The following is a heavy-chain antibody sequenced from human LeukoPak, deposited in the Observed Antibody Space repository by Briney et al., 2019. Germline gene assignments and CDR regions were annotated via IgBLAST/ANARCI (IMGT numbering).Heavy chain of an antibody. J-gene: IGHJ6*03. V-gene: IGHV4-59*01. D-gene: IGHD3-3*01. CDR1: GGSISYYY. CDR3: ARGGYYTLEYYYYMDV. CDR2: IYYSGGT. Sequence: SETLSLTCTVSGGSISYYYWSWIRQAPGKGLEWIGYIYYSGGTNYSPSLECRVAISVDTSKNQFSLKLNSVTAADTAVYYCARGGYYTLEYYYYMDVWGKGTTVTVSS.